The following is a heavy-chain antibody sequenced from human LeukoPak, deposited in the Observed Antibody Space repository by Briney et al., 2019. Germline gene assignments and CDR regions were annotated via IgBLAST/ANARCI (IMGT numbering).Heavy chain of an antibody. Sequence: PGGSLRLSCAATGFTFSDYYMNWVRQAPGKGLEWVRRIRSRTDGGTTDYAAPVKGRFTISRDDSKKTLYLQMNILKTEDTAVYYCAKGFGSYDSSDFDSWGQGTLVTVSS. D-gene: IGHD3-22*01. CDR3: AKGFGSYDSSDFDS. V-gene: IGHV3-15*07. CDR1: GFTFSDYY. CDR2: IRSRTDGGTT. J-gene: IGHJ4*02.